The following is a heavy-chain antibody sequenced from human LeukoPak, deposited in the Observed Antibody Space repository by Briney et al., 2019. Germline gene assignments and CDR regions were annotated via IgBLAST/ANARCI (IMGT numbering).Heavy chain of an antibody. CDR1: GGSISSGGYS. D-gene: IGHD2/OR15-2a*01. CDR3: ARADVNRSGFDY. V-gene: IGHV4-30-2*01. J-gene: IGHJ4*02. CDR2: IYHSGST. Sequence: PSETLSLTCAVSGGSISSGGYSWSWIRQPPGKGLEWIGYIYHSGSTYYNPSLKSRVTISVDRSKKQFSLKLSSVTAADTAVYYCARADVNRSGFDYWGQGTLVTVSS.